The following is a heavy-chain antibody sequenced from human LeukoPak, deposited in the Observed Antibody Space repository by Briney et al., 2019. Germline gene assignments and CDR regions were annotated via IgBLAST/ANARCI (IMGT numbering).Heavy chain of an antibody. J-gene: IGHJ4*02. CDR3: ARQRPFMIVRGGTFDY. D-gene: IGHD3-10*01. CDR2: INWNGGST. V-gene: IGHV3-20*04. CDR1: GFTFDDYG. Sequence: GGSLRLSCAASGFTFDDYGMSWVRQAPGKGLEWVSGINWNGGSTGYADSVKGRFTISRDNAKNSLYLQMNSLRAEDTALYYCARQRPFMIVRGGTFDYWGQGTLVTVSS.